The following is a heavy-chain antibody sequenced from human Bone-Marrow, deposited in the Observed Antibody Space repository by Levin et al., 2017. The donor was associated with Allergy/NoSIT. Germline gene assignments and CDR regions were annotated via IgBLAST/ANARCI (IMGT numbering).Heavy chain of an antibody. CDR1: GYLINSAYY. Sequence: SETLSLNCAVSGYLINSAYYWAWIRQIPGKGLEWVGTIYSTDDTYFNPSLNNRSTISRDTSQNQFSLKVTAVTAADTAVYYCASRTTVAGHSFDFWGQGALVTVSS. CDR2: IYSTDDT. D-gene: IGHD6-19*01. J-gene: IGHJ4*02. V-gene: IGHV4-38-2*01. CDR3: ASRTTVAGHSFDF.